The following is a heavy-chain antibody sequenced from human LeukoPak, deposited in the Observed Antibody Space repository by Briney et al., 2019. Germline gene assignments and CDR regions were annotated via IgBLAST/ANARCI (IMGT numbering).Heavy chain of an antibody. CDR1: GVTLSDHH. CDR3: ARDEGEGDNSAFDI. Sequence: GGSLRLSCAASGVTLSDHHMDWVRQAPGKGLEWVGRTRNKARGYTTEYAASVKGRFTISRDDSKTSLYLQMNSLKTEDTAVYFCARDEGEGDNSAFDIWGQGTVVTVSS. CDR2: TRNKARGYTT. V-gene: IGHV3-72*01. D-gene: IGHD3-22*01. J-gene: IGHJ3*02.